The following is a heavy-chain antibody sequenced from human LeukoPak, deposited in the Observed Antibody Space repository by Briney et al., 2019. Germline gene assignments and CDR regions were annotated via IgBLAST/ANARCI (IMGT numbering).Heavy chain of an antibody. D-gene: IGHD3-3*01. CDR2: IYYSGST. CDR1: GGSISSYY. Sequence: PSETLSLTCTVSGGSISSYYWSWIRQPPGKGLEWIGYIYYSGSTNYNPSLKSRVTISVDTSKNQFSLKLSSVTAADTAVYYCAGFWSGYYFNPWGQGTLVTVSS. J-gene: IGHJ5*02. V-gene: IGHV4-59*01. CDR3: AGFWSGYYFNP.